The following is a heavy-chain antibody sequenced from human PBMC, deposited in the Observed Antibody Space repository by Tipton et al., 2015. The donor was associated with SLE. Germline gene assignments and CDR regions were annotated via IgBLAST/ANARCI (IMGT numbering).Heavy chain of an antibody. D-gene: IGHD4-17*01. CDR1: GGSISSYY. V-gene: IGHV4-59*07. CDR3: ARLDYGDYLGYFQH. CDR2: IYYSGST. J-gene: IGHJ1*01. Sequence: TLSLTCSVSGGSISSYYWSWIRQPPGKGLEWIGYIYYSGSTNYNPSLKSRVTISVDTSKIQFSLKLSSVTAADTAVYYYARLDYGDYLGYFQHWGQGTLVTVSS.